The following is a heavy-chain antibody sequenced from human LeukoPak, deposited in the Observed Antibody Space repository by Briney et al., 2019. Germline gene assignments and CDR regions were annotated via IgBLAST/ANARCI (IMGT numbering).Heavy chain of an antibody. V-gene: IGHV3-21*01. CDR2: ISSSSSYI. D-gene: IGHD4-23*01. Sequence: GGSLRLSCAASGFTFSSYSMNWVRQAPGKGLEWVSSISSSSSYIYYADSVKGRFTISRDNAKNSLYLQTNSLRAEDTAVYYCARGSTTVVTGDYFDYWGQGTLVTVSS. CDR3: ARGSTTVVTGDYFDY. CDR1: GFTFSSYS. J-gene: IGHJ4*02.